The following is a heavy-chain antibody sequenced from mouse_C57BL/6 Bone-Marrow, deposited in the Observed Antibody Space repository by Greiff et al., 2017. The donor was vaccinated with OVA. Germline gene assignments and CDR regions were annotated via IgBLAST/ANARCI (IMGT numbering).Heavy chain of an antibody. CDR1: GYTFTDYY. Sequence: VQLQQSGPELVKPGASVKISCKASGYTFTDYYMNWVKQSHGKSLEWIGDINPNNGGTSYNQKFKGKATLTVDKSSSTAYMELRSLTSEDSAVYYCAIRPYAMDYWGQGTSVTVSS. CDR3: AIRPYAMDY. CDR2: INPNNGGT. V-gene: IGHV1-26*01. J-gene: IGHJ4*01. D-gene: IGHD3-2*02.